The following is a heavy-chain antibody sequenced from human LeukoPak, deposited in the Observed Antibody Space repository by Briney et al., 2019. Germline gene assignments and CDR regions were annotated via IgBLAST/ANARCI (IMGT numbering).Heavy chain of an antibody. D-gene: IGHD6-13*01. Sequence: PSETLSLTCTVSGGSISSYYWSWIRQPPGKGLEWIGYIYYSGSTNYNPSLKGRVTISVDTSKNQFSLKLSSVTAADTAVYYCARGEQQLVTFDYWGQGTLVTVSS. V-gene: IGHV4-59*01. CDR1: GGSISSYY. CDR2: IYYSGST. CDR3: ARGEQQLVTFDY. J-gene: IGHJ4*02.